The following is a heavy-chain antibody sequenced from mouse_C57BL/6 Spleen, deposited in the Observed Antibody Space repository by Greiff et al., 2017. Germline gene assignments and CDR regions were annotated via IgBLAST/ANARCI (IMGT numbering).Heavy chain of an antibody. D-gene: IGHD1-1*01. CDR3: ARSDGCSYWYVDV. J-gene: IGHJ1*03. CDR2: IHPNSGST. V-gene: IGHV1-64*01. Sequence: VQLQQPGAELVKPGASVKLSCKASGYTFTSYWMHWVKQRPGQGLEWIGMIHPNSGSTNYNEKFKSKATLTVDKSTSTAYMQLSSLTSEDSAVYYCARSDGCSYWYVDVWGTGTTVTVAS. CDR1: GYTFTSYW.